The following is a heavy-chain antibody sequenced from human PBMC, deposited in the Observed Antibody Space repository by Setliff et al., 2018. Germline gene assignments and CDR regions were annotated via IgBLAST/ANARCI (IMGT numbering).Heavy chain of an antibody. CDR1: GFTFGDFA. Sequence: GGSLRLSCAASGFTFGDFAMTWVRQAPGKGLEWVSGIGGRGISTYYADSVKGRFIISRDNAKNTLYLQMNSLRAEDTAVYYCAVLVVLTYGMDVWGQGTTVTVSS. V-gene: IGHV3-23*01. CDR2: IGGRGIST. J-gene: IGHJ6*02. CDR3: AVLVVLTYGMDV. D-gene: IGHD2-15*01.